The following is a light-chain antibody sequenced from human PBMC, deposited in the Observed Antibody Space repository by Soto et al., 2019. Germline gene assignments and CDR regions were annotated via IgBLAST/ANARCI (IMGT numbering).Light chain of an antibody. CDR1: QSISSN. CDR3: QQYGRSPT. Sequence: EIVMTQSPATLSVSPGERATLSCRASQSISSNLAWYQQKPGQAPRLLIYGASTRATGIPARFSGGGSGTEFTLTISSLQSEDFAVYYCQQYGRSPTFGQGTRLEI. V-gene: IGKV3-15*01. J-gene: IGKJ5*01. CDR2: GAS.